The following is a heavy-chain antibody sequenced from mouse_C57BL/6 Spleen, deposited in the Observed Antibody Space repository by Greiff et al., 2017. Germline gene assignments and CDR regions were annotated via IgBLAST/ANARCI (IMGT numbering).Heavy chain of an antibody. D-gene: IGHD1-1*01. Sequence: QVQLQQPGAELVRPGSSVKLSCKASGYTFTSYWMHWVKQRPIQGLEWIGNIDPSDSETHYNQKFKDKATLTVDKSSSTAYMQLSSLTSEDSAVYYCALYYGSSAFAYWGQQTLGSVSA. CDR1: GYTFTSYW. J-gene: IGHJ3*01. CDR2: IDPSDSET. CDR3: ALYYGSSAFAY. V-gene: IGHV1-52*01.